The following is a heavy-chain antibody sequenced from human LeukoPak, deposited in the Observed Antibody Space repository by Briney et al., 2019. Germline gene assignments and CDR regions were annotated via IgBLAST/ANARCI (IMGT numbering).Heavy chain of an antibody. CDR3: ATDQGSSSDYAEYYFYY. J-gene: IGHJ4*01. V-gene: IGHV3-21*01. Sequence: GGSLRLSCAASGFTFSSYGMNWVRQAPGKGLEWVSSISSSSSYIYYADSVKGRFTISRDNAKNSLYLQMNSLRAEDTAVYYCATDQGSSSDYAEYYFYYWGHGTLVTASS. CDR1: GFTFSSYG. CDR2: ISSSSSYI. D-gene: IGHD3-22*01.